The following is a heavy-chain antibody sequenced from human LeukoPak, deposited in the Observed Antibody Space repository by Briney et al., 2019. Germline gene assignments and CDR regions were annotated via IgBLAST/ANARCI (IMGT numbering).Heavy chain of an antibody. Sequence: GGSLRLSCAASGFTFSSYGMHWVRQAPGKGLEWVAFIRYDGSNKYYADSVKGRFTISRDNSKNTLYLQMNSLRAEDTAVYYCAKDPVSGYSYFYAHNEWYYFYYWGQGTLVTVSS. CDR2: IRYDGSNK. J-gene: IGHJ4*02. V-gene: IGHV3-30*02. D-gene: IGHD5-18*01. CDR3: AKDPVSGYSYFYAHNEWYYFYY. CDR1: GFTFSSYG.